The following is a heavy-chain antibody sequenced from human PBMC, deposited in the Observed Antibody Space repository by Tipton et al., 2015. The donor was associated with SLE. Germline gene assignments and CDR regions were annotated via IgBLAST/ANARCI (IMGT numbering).Heavy chain of an antibody. D-gene: IGHD2-2*01. CDR2: INPSGGSI. CDR1: GYSFTDYF. J-gene: IGHJ3*02. CDR3: TRSRRGRALDI. V-gene: IGHV1-46*01. Sequence: QLVQSGAEVKKPGASVKVSCKTSGYSFTDYFIHWVRQAPGQGLEWVGMINPSGGSISYAQKFQGRVTVTRDTSTTTVYMEVSSLISEDTAVYYCTRSRRGRALDIWGRGTMITVSS.